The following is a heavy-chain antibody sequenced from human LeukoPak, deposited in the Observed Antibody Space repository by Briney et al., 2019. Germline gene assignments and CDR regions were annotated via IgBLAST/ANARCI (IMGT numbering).Heavy chain of an antibody. J-gene: IGHJ4*02. D-gene: IGHD3-10*01. V-gene: IGHV1-18*04. Sequence: GAAVKNTCKASGCTFTNYGISGVRQPPGRELEGMGWISAYNGNKNYAQKLQGRVTLTTDTSTSTVYMELRRICSDDTAVYYCATDSDYYGSGSYVSKIDYWGQGTVVSVSS. CDR2: ISAYNGNK. CDR1: GCTFTNYG. CDR3: ATDSDYYGSGSYVSKIDY.